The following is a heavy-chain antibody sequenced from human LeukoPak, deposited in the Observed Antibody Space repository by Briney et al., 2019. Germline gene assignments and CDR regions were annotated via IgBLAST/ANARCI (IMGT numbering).Heavy chain of an antibody. Sequence: GESLKISCKGSGYSFTSYWIGWVRQMPGKGLEWMGIIYPGDSDTRYSPSFQGQVTISADNTISTAYLLGSSLKAADTAMYYCARHSGPHDAFDIWGQGTMVTVSS. CDR3: ARHSGPHDAFDI. V-gene: IGHV5-51*01. D-gene: IGHD2-15*01. J-gene: IGHJ3*02. CDR2: IYPGDSDT. CDR1: GYSFTSYW.